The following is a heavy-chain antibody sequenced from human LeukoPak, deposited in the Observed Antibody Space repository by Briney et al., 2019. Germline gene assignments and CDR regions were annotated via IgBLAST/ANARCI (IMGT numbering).Heavy chain of an antibody. CDR1: GFTLSSYG. CDR3: AKERLELRSLDY. J-gene: IGHJ4*02. V-gene: IGHV3-33*06. Sequence: GGSLRLSCAASGFTLSSYGMHWVRQAPGKGLEWVAVIWYDGSNKYYADSVKGRFTISRDNSKNTLYLQMNSLRAEDTAVYYCAKERLELRSLDYWGQGTLVTVSS. CDR2: IWYDGSNK. D-gene: IGHD1-7*01.